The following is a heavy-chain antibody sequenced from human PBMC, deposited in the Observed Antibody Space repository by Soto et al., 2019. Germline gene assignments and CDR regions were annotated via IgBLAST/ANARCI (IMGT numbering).Heavy chain of an antibody. CDR3: ARVRAGGTTYFDY. V-gene: IGHV3-11*01. Sequence: PGGSLRLSCAASGFTFSDYYMSWIRQAPGKGLEWVSYISSSGSPIYYADSVKGRFTISRDNAKNSLDLQMNSLRAEDTAVYYCARVRAGGTTYFDYWGQGNLVTVSS. D-gene: IGHD1-26*01. CDR1: GFTFSDYY. CDR2: ISSSGSPI. J-gene: IGHJ4*02.